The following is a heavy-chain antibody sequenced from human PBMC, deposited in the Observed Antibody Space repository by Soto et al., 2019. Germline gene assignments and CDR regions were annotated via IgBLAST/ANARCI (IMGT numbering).Heavy chain of an antibody. J-gene: IGHJ5*02. CDR1: GFTFSSYS. CDR2: ISSSSSTI. CDR3: ARDRLRFLEWLPGPNWFDP. D-gene: IGHD3-3*01. Sequence: GGSLRLSCAASGFTFSSYSMNWVRQAPGKGLEWVSYISSSSSTIYYADSVKGRFTISRDNAKNSLYLQMNSLRDEDTAVYYCARDRLRFLEWLPGPNWFDPWGQGTLVTVSS. V-gene: IGHV3-48*02.